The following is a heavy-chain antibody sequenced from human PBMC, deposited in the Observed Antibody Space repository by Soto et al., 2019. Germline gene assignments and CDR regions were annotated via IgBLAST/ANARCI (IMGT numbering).Heavy chain of an antibody. Sequence: QVQLQESGPGLVKPSETLSLTCTVSGGSIRSYYWSWIRQPPGKGLEWIGYIYYSGSTNYNPSLKSRVTISVDTSKNQFSLKLSSVTAADTAVYYCARAGWLQLRYFDYWGQGTLVTVSS. CDR2: IYYSGST. D-gene: IGHD5-12*01. V-gene: IGHV4-59*01. CDR3: ARAGWLQLRYFDY. J-gene: IGHJ4*02. CDR1: GGSIRSYY.